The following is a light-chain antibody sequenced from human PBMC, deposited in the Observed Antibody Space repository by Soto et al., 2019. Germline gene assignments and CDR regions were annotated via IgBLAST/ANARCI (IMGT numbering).Light chain of an antibody. J-gene: IGLJ3*02. CDR3: CSYAGSSTPRLV. Sequence: QSALTQPASVSGSPGQSITISCTGTSSDVGSYNLVSWYQQHPGKAPKLMIYEGSKRPSGVSNRFSGSKSGNTASLTISGLQAEEEADYYCCSYAGSSTPRLVFGGGTKVTVL. V-gene: IGLV2-23*01. CDR1: SSDVGSYNL. CDR2: EGS.